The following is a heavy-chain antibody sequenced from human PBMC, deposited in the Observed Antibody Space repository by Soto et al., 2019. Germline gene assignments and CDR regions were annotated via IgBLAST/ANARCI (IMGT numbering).Heavy chain of an antibody. V-gene: IGHV3-23*01. Sequence: EVQVLESGGGLVQPGGSLRLSCVGSGFTFSSHSITWVRQTPVKGLEWVSGITGSGDITGYRDSVRGRFTLSRDNSKNTAYLQMNSLRADDTAVYYCARWSGYGDLWGQGTLVTVSS. CDR3: ARWSGYGDL. CDR2: ITGSGDIT. CDR1: GFTFSSHS. D-gene: IGHD5-12*01. J-gene: IGHJ4*02.